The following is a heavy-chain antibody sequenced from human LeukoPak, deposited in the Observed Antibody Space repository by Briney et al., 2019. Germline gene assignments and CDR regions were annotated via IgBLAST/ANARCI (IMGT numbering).Heavy chain of an antibody. D-gene: IGHD6-13*01. J-gene: IGHJ4*02. Sequence: ASVKVSCKASGYTFTGYYMHWVRQAPGQGREWMGWINPNSGGTNYAQKFQGRVTMTRDKSISTAYMELSRLRSDDTAVYYCARGLYSSSWYEGLDYWGQGTLVTVSS. V-gene: IGHV1-2*02. CDR3: ARGLYSSSWYEGLDY. CDR2: INPNSGGT. CDR1: GYTFTGYY.